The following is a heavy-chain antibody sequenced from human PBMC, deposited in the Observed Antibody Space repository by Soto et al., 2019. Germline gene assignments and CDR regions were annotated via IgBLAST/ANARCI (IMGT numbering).Heavy chain of an antibody. V-gene: IGHV4-39*01. CDR3: ARHGAYSTSVYYYYGMDV. CDR2: SNYGGPT. D-gene: IGHD6-13*01. CDR1: GGAINSTVYY. Sequence: SETLSLTCTVSGGAINSTVYYWGWIRQPPGKGLEWIGSSNYGGPTYYSPSLQSRVTISLDTAKSHFSLNLRSVTAADTAVYYCARHGAYSTSVYYYYGMDVWGQGTTVTVSS. J-gene: IGHJ6*02.